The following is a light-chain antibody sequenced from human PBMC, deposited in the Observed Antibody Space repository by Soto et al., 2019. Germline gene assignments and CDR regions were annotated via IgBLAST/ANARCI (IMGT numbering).Light chain of an antibody. CDR3: CSYAGSLVV. CDR2: EGS. Sequence: QSALTQPASVSGSPGQSITISCTGTSSDVGSYNLVSWYQQHPGKAPKLMIYEGSKRPSGVSNGFSGSKSGNTASLTISGLQAEDEADYYCCSYAGSLVVFGGGTKVTVL. CDR1: SSDVGSYNL. J-gene: IGLJ2*01. V-gene: IGLV2-23*01.